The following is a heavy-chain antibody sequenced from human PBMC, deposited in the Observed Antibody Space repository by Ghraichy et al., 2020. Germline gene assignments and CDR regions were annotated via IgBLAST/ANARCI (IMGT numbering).Heavy chain of an antibody. CDR1: GGSISSYY. J-gene: IGHJ6*02. Sequence: SETLSLTCTVSGGSISSYYWSWIRQPPGKGLEWIGYIYYSGSTNYNPSLKSRVTISVDTSKNQFSLKLSSVTAADTAVYYCARSGWGPPNEYYYYGMDVWGQGTTVTVSS. D-gene: IGHD6-25*01. V-gene: IGHV4-59*01. CDR3: ARSGWGPPNEYYYYGMDV. CDR2: IYYSGST.